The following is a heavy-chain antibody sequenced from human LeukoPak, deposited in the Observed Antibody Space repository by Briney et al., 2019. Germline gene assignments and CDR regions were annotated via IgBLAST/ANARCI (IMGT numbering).Heavy chain of an antibody. Sequence: SETLSLTCAVSGYSISSGYYWGWIRQPPGKGLEWIGSIYHSGSTYYNPSLKSRVTISVDTSKNQFSLKLSSVTAADTAVYYCARIQRSGSFDPWGQGTLVTVSS. D-gene: IGHD6-25*01. CDR1: GYSISSGYY. J-gene: IGHJ5*02. CDR2: IYHSGST. CDR3: ARIQRSGSFDP. V-gene: IGHV4-38-2*01.